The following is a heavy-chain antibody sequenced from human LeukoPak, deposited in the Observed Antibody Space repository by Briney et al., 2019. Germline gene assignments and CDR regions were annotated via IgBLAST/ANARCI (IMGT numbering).Heavy chain of an antibody. CDR3: ARDRGSTSFYYYYYMDV. D-gene: IGHD2-2*01. Sequence: GASVKVSCKASGYTFTGYYMHWVRQAHGPGLEWMGWINPNSGGTNYAQKFQGRVTMTRDTSISTAYMELSRLRSDDTAVYYCARDRGSTSFYYYYYMDVWGKGTTVTVSS. J-gene: IGHJ6*03. V-gene: IGHV1-2*02. CDR1: GYTFTGYY. CDR2: INPNSGGT.